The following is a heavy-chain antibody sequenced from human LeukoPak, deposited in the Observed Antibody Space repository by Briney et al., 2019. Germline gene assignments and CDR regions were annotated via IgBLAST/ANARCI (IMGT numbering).Heavy chain of an antibody. CDR3: ARNKYYYDSSGYPDY. D-gene: IGHD3-22*01. V-gene: IGHV3-30*03. CDR2: ISYDGSNK. CDR1: GFTFSSYG. Sequence: GGSLRLSCAASGFTFSSYGMHGVRQAPGKGLEWVAVISYDGSNKYYADSVKGRFTISRDNSKNTLYLQMNSLRAEDTAVYYCARNKYYYDSSGYPDYWGQGTLVTVSS. J-gene: IGHJ4*02.